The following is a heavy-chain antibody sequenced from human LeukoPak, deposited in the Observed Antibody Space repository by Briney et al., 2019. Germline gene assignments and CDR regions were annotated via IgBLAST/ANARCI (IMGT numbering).Heavy chain of an antibody. V-gene: IGHV4-38-2*02. J-gene: IGHJ4*02. CDR2: IYHSGST. CDR3: ARTVPWFGQLSNYFDY. D-gene: IGHD3-10*01. CDR1: GYSVSSDYY. Sequence: SETLSLTCTVSGYSVSSDYYWGWIRQPPGKGLEWIGNIYHSGSTYYNPSLKSRVTILVDTSKNQFSLKLSSVTAADTAVYYCARTVPWFGQLSNYFDYWGQGALVTVSS.